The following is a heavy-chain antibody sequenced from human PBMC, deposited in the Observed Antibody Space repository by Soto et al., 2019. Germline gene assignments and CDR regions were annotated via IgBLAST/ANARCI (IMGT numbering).Heavy chain of an antibody. CDR2: IIPIFGTA. V-gene: IGHV1-69*12. D-gene: IGHD6-19*01. Sequence: QVQLVQSGAEVKKPGSSVKVSCKASGGTFSSYAISWVRQAPGQGLEWMGGIIPIFGTANYAQKFQARVTITADESTSTAYMELSRLRSEDTAVYYCGAVEAPYCYSGMDVWGQGTTVTVSS. CDR3: GAVEAPYCYSGMDV. J-gene: IGHJ6*02. CDR1: GGTFSSYA.